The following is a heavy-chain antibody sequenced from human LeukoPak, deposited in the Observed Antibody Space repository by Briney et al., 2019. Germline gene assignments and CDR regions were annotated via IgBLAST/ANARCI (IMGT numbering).Heavy chain of an antibody. Sequence: SGGSLRLSCAASGFTFSNYELNWVRQAAGKGLEWVSYICANGNTMYYADSVRGRFTISRDNAQDSLYLQLNSLRAEDTAVYYCARLAAAGSYYFDSWGQGPLVTVSS. CDR1: GFTFSNYE. D-gene: IGHD6-13*01. CDR2: ICANGNTM. CDR3: ARLAAAGSYYFDS. J-gene: IGHJ4*02. V-gene: IGHV3-48*03.